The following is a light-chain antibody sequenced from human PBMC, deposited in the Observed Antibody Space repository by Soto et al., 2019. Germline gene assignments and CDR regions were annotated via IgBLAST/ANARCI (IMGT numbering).Light chain of an antibody. CDR2: DAS. Sequence: EIVMTQSPATLSVSPGERATLSCRASQSISSNLAWYQQKPGQAPRLLIDDASTRAAGIPARFNGGGSGTEFTLTISSLQSEDFALYYCQQFHNWPLSCGGGTKGDIK. CDR1: QSISSN. V-gene: IGKV3-15*01. J-gene: IGKJ4*01. CDR3: QQFHNWPLS.